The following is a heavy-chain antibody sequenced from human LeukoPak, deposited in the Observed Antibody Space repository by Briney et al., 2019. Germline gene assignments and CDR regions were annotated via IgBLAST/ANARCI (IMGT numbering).Heavy chain of an antibody. J-gene: IGHJ6*03. CDR2: ISWDGDNT. CDR3: ARGVLLDNYYYYMDV. D-gene: IGHD5/OR15-5a*01. Sequence: GGSLRLSCAASGFTLDGYTMHWVRQAPGKGLEWVSLISWDGDNTYYADSVKGRFTISRDNSKNSLYLQMNSLRTEDTALYYCARGVLLDNYYYYMDVWGKGTTVTVSS. V-gene: IGHV3-43*01. CDR1: GFTLDGYT.